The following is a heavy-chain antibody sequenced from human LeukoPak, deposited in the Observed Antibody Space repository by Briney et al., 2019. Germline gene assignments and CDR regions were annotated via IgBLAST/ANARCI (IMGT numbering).Heavy chain of an antibody. V-gene: IGHV3-43*01. CDR2: ISWDGGST. J-gene: IGHJ6*03. CDR1: GFTFDEYT. Sequence: PGGSLRLSCAASGFTFDEYTMHWVRQAPGKCLEWVSLISWDGGSTYYADSVKGRFTISRDNSKNSLYLQMNSLRTQYTALYYCEKGNYYYMDVWGKGPRSLSA. CDR3: EKGNYYYMDV.